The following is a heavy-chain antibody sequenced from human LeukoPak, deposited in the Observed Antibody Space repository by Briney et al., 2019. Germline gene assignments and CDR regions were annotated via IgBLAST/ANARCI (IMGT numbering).Heavy chain of an antibody. V-gene: IGHV4-59*01. J-gene: IGHJ4*02. D-gene: IGHD6-13*01. CDR3: ARGLSAAGIGYYFDY. Sequence: SETLSLTCTVSGGSISSYYWSWIRQPPGKGLEWIGYIYYSGSTNYNPSLKSRVTISVDTSKNQFSLKLSSVTAADTAVYYCARGLSAAGIGYYFDYWGQGTLVTVSS. CDR2: IYYSGST. CDR1: GGSISSYY.